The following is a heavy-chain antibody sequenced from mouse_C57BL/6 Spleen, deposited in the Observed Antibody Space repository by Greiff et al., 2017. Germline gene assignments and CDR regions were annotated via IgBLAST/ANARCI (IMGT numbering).Heavy chain of an antibody. CDR2: IRNKANGYTT. D-gene: IGHD1-1*01. J-gene: IGHJ4*01. CDR3: ARYRGTLRGSSYGYAMDY. V-gene: IGHV7-3*01. CDR1: GFTFTDYY. Sequence: DVMLVESGGGLVQPGGSLSLSCAASGFTFTDYYMSWVRQPPGKALEWLGFIRNKANGYTTEYSASVKGRFTISRDNSQSILYLQMNALRAEDSATYYCARYRGTLRGSSYGYAMDYWGQGTSVTVSS.